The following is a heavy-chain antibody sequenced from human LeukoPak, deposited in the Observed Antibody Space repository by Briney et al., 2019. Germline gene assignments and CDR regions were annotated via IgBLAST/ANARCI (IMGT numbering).Heavy chain of an antibody. D-gene: IGHD1-1*01. CDR2: INPNSGGT. Sequence: GASVKVSFKASGYTFTGFYIHWVRQAPGQGLEWMGWINPNSGGTHYAQNFQGRVTMTRDTSVSTAYMELSSLTSDDTAVFFCAKRQLGSYVLGYWGQGTLVTVSS. V-gene: IGHV1-2*02. CDR3: AKRQLGSYVLGY. J-gene: IGHJ4*02. CDR1: GYTFTGFY.